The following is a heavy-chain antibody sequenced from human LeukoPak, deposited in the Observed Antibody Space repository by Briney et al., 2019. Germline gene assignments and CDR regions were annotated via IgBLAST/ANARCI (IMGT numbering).Heavy chain of an antibody. CDR3: ARSINPDY. V-gene: IGHV3-74*01. Sequence: PRGSLRLSCAASGFTFSRYWMHSVRQAPGKGLVWVSRINSAGSRTTYADSVKGRFTISRDNAKNTLYMQVSSLRAEDTAVYYCARSINPDYWGQGTLVTVSS. J-gene: IGHJ4*02. CDR1: GFTFSRYW. CDR2: INSAGSRT. D-gene: IGHD5-24*01.